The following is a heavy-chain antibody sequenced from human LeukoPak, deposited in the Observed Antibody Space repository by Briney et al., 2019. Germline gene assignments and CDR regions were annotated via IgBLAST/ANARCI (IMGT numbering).Heavy chain of an antibody. J-gene: IGHJ4*02. CDR2: ITDSGDTT. Sequence: GGSLRLSCAASGFTFSTYAMSWVRQAPGKGLEWVSMITDSGDTTYDADSVEGRFTISRDNSKNTLYLQMNSLRAEDTAVYYCAKGGRLSDYWGQGTLVTVSS. D-gene: IGHD2/OR15-2a*01. CDR3: AKGGRLSDY. V-gene: IGHV3-23*01. CDR1: GFTFSTYA.